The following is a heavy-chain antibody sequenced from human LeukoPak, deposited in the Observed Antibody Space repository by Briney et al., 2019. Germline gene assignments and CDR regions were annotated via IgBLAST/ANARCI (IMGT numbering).Heavy chain of an antibody. CDR1: GDSVSSKTAG. J-gene: IGHJ4*02. V-gene: IGHV6-1*01. CDR2: TYYRSKWYN. Sequence: SQTLSLTCAISGDSVSSKTAGWNWIRQSPSRGLEWLGRTYYRSKWYNDYAVSVKSRITINPDTSKNQFSLQLNSVTPEDTAVYYCVRQFTSSWFDYWGQGTLVTVSS. CDR3: VRQFTSSWFDY. D-gene: IGHD6-13*01.